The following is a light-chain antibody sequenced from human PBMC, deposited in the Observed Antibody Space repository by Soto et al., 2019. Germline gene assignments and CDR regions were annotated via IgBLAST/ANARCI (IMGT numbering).Light chain of an antibody. CDR2: SAS. CDR3: QQSYSTLRPT. V-gene: IGKV1-39*01. Sequence: IQMTQSPSSLSASVGDRVTITCRAGQTINRFLSWYQQKPGKAPRLLIYSASSLQSGVPLRFSGSGSGTDFILTINGLQPDDFATYYCQQSYSTLRPTFGGGTKVDI. J-gene: IGKJ4*01. CDR1: QTINRF.